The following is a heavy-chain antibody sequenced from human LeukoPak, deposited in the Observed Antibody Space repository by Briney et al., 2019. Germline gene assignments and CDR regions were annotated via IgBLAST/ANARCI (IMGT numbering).Heavy chain of an antibody. D-gene: IGHD3-16*01. J-gene: IGHJ6*02. V-gene: IGHV4-59*08. Sequence: SETLSLTCTVSGGSISSYYWSWVRQPPGKGLEGIGYIYYSGSTNYNPSLKSRVTISVDTSKNQFSLKLSSVTAADTAVYYCASSGGGSYYYYGMDVWGQGTTVTVSS. CDR3: ASSGGGSYYYYGMDV. CDR1: GGSISSYY. CDR2: IYYSGST.